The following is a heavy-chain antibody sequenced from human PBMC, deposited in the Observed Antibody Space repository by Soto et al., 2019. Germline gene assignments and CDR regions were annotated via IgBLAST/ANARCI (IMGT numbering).Heavy chain of an antibody. CDR1: GDSITSNSYF. CDR2: IYYSGTP. Sequence: QLQLQESGPGLVKPSETLSLTCTVSGDSITSNSYFWAWIRQPPGKGLEWIGSIYYSGTPYYNPSLKRRVPISVHRSKHQFSLKLSSVTAADTAVYYCARHFSVDYFDYWGQGALVTVSS. CDR3: ARHFSVDYFDY. J-gene: IGHJ4*02. V-gene: IGHV4-39*01.